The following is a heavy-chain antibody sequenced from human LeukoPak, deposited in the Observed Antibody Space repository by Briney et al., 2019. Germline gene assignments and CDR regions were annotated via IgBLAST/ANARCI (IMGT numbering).Heavy chain of an antibody. J-gene: IGHJ4*02. Sequence: KPSETLSLTCAVYGGSFSGYYWSWIRQPPGKGLEWIGEINHSGSTNYNPSLKSRVTISVDTSKNQFSLKLSSVTAADTAVYYCARGVMHYSVIDYWGQGTLVTVSS. CDR3: ARGVMHYSVIDY. V-gene: IGHV4-34*01. CDR1: GGSFSGYY. CDR2: INHSGST. D-gene: IGHD2-15*01.